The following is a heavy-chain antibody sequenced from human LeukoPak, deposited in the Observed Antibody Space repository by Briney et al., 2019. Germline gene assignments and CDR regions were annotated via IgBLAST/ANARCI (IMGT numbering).Heavy chain of an antibody. CDR2: ISAGGDKT. Sequence: GGSLRLSCATSGFTFDDFAMHWVRQVPGKGLEWVSLISAGGDKTYYADSVKGRFTISRDNRKKSLYLQMNSLTTDDTAFYYCAKAAYDLLTGYYSYCYYAMDVWGQGTTVAVSS. V-gene: IGHV3-43*02. D-gene: IGHD3-9*01. J-gene: IGHJ6*02. CDR1: GFTFDDFA. CDR3: AKAAYDLLTGYYSYCYYAMDV.